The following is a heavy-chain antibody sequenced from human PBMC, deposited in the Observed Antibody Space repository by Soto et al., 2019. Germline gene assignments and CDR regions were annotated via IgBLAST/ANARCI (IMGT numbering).Heavy chain of an antibody. D-gene: IGHD3-10*02. CDR1: GYTFNSHA. Sequence: ASVKVSCKASGYTFNSHAIHWVRQAPGQRPEWLGWINVGNGNTYYSEKFEGRVTFTRDTVATTVNMELTSLTSEDTAVYYCGRDQSGIGYYVDWFDPWGQGTLVTVSS. CDR3: GRDQSGIGYYVDWFDP. J-gene: IGHJ5*02. CDR2: INVGNGNT. V-gene: IGHV1-3*01.